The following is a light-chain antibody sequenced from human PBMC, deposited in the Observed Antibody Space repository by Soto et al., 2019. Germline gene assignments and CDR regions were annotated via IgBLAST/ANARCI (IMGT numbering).Light chain of an antibody. J-gene: IGKJ2*01. CDR2: GAS. Sequence: EIVLTQSPGTLSLSPGERATLSCRASQSVSSSYLAWYQQKPGQAPRVLIYGASSRATGIPDRFSGSGSGTDFTLTISRLEPEDFAVYFCQQYGNPLTTAFGQGTNVDIK. CDR1: QSVSSSY. CDR3: QQYGNPLTTA. V-gene: IGKV3-20*01.